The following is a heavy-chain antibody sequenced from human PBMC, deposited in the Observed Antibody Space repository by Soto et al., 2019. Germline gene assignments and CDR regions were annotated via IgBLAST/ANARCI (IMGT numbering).Heavy chain of an antibody. CDR2: IYYSGST. J-gene: IGHJ4*02. CDR1: GGSISSSSYY. CDR3: ARRRIAVAGTTYFDY. D-gene: IGHD6-19*01. Sequence: QLQLQESGPGLVKPSETLSLTCTVSGGSISSSSYYWGWIRQPPGKGLEWIGSIYYSGSTYHNPSLKSRVTISVDTSKNQFSLKLSSVTAADTAVYYCARRRIAVAGTTYFDYWGQGTLVTVSS. V-gene: IGHV4-39*01.